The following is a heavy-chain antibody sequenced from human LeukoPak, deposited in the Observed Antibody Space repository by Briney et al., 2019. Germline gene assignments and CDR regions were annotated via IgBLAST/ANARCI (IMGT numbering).Heavy chain of an antibody. Sequence: GGSLRLSCAASGFTFCSDAMSWVRQAPGKGLEWVSAISSSGGSTYYADSGKGRFTISRDNSKNTPYLQINSLRAEAPAVYYCAKGVWARITYAFDIWGQGTMVTVSS. V-gene: IGHV3-23*01. CDR2: ISSSGGST. CDR3: AKGVWARITYAFDI. J-gene: IGHJ3*02. D-gene: IGHD3-10*01. CDR1: GFTFCSDA.